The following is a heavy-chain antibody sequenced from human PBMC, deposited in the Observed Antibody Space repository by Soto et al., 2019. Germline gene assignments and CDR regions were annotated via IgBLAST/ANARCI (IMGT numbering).Heavy chain of an antibody. CDR2: ISGSGGST. V-gene: IGHV3-23*01. Sequence: PGGSLRLSCAASGFTFSSYAMSWVRQAPGKGLEWVSAISGSGGSTYYADSVKGRFTISRDNSKNTLYLQMNSLRAEDTAVYYCAKDPALPYAAAGSDYWGQGTLVTVSS. CDR3: AKDPALPYAAAGSDY. D-gene: IGHD6-13*01. CDR1: GFTFSSYA. J-gene: IGHJ4*02.